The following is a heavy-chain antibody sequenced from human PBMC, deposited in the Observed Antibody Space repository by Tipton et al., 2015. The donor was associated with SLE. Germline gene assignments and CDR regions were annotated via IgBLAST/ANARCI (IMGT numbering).Heavy chain of an antibody. V-gene: IGHV4-61*02. CDR3: AREVGDILTGYYHFDY. Sequence: TLSLTCNVSGYSISSGRYYWTWIRQPAGKGMEWIGRVYATGTTNYNTSLKSRVTMSIDTSKNQFSLKLSSVTAADTAVYYCAREVGDILTGYYHFDYWGQGTLVTVSS. CDR1: GYSISSGRYY. D-gene: IGHD3-9*01. J-gene: IGHJ4*02. CDR2: VYATGTT.